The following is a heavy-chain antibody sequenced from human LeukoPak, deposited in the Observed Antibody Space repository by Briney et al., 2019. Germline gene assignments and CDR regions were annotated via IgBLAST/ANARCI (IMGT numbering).Heavy chain of an antibody. CDR1: VYTFTAYY. Sequence: ASVKVSCKASVYTFTAYYMHWVRQAPRQGPEWMGWINPNSGVTNYAQTLPGRVMLTSDTSISTAYMEFSRLRSDDTAMYYCARDLGVTVRPFSLFYWGQGTLVTVSS. D-gene: IGHD6-6*01. CDR3: ARDLGVTVRPFSLFY. CDR2: INPNSGVT. V-gene: IGHV1-2*02. J-gene: IGHJ4*02.